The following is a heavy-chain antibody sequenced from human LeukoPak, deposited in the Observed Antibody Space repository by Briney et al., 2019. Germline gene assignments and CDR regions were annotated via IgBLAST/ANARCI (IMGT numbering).Heavy chain of an antibody. Sequence: GGSLRLSCAVSGFTFNNYGMSWVRQAPGMGLEWVSAIADGGETTYYADSVKGRFTISRDYSRNTLYLQMNSVRAEDTAVYYCARKAARTSGYDYWGQGILVTVSS. V-gene: IGHV3-23*01. D-gene: IGHD3-22*01. CDR2: IADGGETT. J-gene: IGHJ4*02. CDR3: ARKAARTSGYDY. CDR1: GFTFNNYG.